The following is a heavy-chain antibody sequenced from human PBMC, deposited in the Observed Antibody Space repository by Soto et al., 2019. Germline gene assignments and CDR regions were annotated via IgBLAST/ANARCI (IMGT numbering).Heavy chain of an antibody. CDR2: IEGKAYGVTT. CDR1: GFTFADST. D-gene: IGHD3-10*01. J-gene: IGHJ5*02. Sequence: GGSMIFYYTDSGFTFADSTMKWVRQAPGKGLEGVSFIEGKAYGVTTEYDASVIGSFSISLDDSESVDYLQMNSLKTEVTELSYCARSGYYPRSGSYYCGAYFSTWIQGT. CDR3: ARSGYYPRSGSYYCGAYFST. V-gene: IGHV3-49*04.